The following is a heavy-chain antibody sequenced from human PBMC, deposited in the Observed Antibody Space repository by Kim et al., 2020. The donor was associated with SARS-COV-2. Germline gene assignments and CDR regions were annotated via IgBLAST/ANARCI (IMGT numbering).Heavy chain of an antibody. D-gene: IGHD2-15*01. Sequence: ASVKVSCKASGYTFTGYYMHWVRQAPGQGLEWMGRMNPNSGVTNYAQKFQDRVTMTRDTSISTAYMELSGLTSDDTSMYYCARDHPESNVVGRLPLYWGQGTLITVSS. CDR2: MNPNSGVT. CDR1: GYTFTGYY. CDR3: ARDHPESNVVGRLPLY. V-gene: IGHV1-2*06. J-gene: IGHJ4*02.